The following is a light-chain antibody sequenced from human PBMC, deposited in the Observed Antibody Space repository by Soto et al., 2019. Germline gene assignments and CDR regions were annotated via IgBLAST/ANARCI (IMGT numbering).Light chain of an antibody. V-gene: IGLV3-1*01. J-gene: IGLJ1*01. CDR3: QAWDSSTEGV. Sequence: SYELTQPTSVSVSPGQTASITCSGDKLGDKYACWYQQKPGQSPVLVIYQDSKRPSGIPERFSGSNSGNTATLTISGTQAMDEADYYCQAWDSSTEGVFGTGTKVTVL. CDR2: QDS. CDR1: KLGDKY.